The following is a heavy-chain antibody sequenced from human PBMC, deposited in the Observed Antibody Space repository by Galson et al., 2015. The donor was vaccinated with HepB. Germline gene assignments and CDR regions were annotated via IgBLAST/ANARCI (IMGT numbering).Heavy chain of an antibody. CDR1: GGSFSGYY. CDR2: INHSGST. D-gene: IGHD2-2*01. V-gene: IGHV4-34*01. CDR3: ARVRGDIVVVPAAIKGPTYYYGMDV. Sequence: ETLSLTCAVYGGSFSGYYWSWIRQPPGKGLEWIGEINHSGSTNYNPSLKSRVTISVDTSKNQFSLKLSSVTAADTAVYYCARVRGDIVVVPAAIKGPTYYYGMDVWDQGTTVTVSS. J-gene: IGHJ6*02.